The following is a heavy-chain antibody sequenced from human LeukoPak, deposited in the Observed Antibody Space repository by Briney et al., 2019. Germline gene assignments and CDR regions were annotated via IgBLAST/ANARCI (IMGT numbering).Heavy chain of an antibody. CDR3: WMGGRAREDY. D-gene: IGHD6-19*01. Sequence: ASVKVSCKASGYTFTGQYIHWVRQAPGQRPEWMGCLNPNSGGADYAQKFQGRVTMTRDTSISTAYLQLSRLNSDNTAVYFGWMGGRAREDYWGQGTRVTVSS. J-gene: IGHJ4*02. CDR2: LNPNSGGA. V-gene: IGHV1-2*02. CDR1: GYTFTGQY.